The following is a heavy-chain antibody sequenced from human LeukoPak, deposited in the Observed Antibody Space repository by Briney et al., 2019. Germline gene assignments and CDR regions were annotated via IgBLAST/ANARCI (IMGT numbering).Heavy chain of an antibody. D-gene: IGHD7-27*01. V-gene: IGHV3-30*02. CDR2: IHHSGDIK. J-gene: IGHJ3*01. Sequence: PGGSLRLSCAASGFTFSIYGMHWVRQAPGKGLDWVSCIHHSGDIKYYADSVMGRFSISRDNPKSTLYLQMSSLRAEDTALYYCVRDLHWGGFDVWGQGTMVTVSS. CDR1: GFTFSIYG. CDR3: VRDLHWGGFDV.